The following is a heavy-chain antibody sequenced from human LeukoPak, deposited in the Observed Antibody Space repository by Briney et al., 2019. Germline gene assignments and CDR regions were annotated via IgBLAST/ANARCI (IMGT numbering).Heavy chain of an antibody. CDR1: GXSISSADFY. D-gene: IGHD1-1*01. J-gene: IGHJ2*01. V-gene: IGHV4-30-4*01. CDR2: IYYSGST. Sequence: PSETLSLTCTVSGXSISSADFYWSWVRQPPGKGLEFIPYIYYSGSTFYIQSLRSRVTISVDTSKNQFSLKLSSATAADTAVYYGAREGAGNVSGYWYVDLWGRGTLVTVSS. CDR3: AREGAGNVSGYWYVDL.